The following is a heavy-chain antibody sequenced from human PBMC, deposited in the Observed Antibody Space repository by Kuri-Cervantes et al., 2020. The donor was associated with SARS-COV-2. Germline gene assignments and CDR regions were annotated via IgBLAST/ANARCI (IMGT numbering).Heavy chain of an antibody. V-gene: IGHV4-39*01. Sequence: SETLSLTCTVSGGSTSNSNYHWGWIRQPPGKGLEWIGTIYYSGTTYYNPSLKSRVTLSVDTSKNQFSLRLTSVTAADTAVYYCARREVGDSTHDYWGQGTLVTVSS. D-gene: IGHD3-16*01. J-gene: IGHJ4*02. CDR2: IYYSGTT. CDR1: GGSTSNSNYH. CDR3: ARREVGDSTHDY.